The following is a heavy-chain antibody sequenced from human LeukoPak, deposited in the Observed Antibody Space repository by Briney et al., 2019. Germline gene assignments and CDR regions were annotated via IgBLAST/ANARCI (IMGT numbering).Heavy chain of an antibody. CDR1: GYTFTSYG. J-gene: IGHJ4*02. CDR2: ISVYNGNT. V-gene: IGHV1-18*01. D-gene: IGHD4-17*01. CDR3: ARNMVLTTVTTAFDY. Sequence: ASVKVSCKASGYTFTSYGISWVRQAPGQGLEWMEWISVYNGNTNYAQKLQGRVPMTTDTSTSTAYMELRSLRSDDTAVYYCARNMVLTTVTTAFDYWGQGTLVTVPS.